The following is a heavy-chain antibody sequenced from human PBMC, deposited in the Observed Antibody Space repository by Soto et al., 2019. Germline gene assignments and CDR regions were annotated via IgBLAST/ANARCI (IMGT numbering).Heavy chain of an antibody. D-gene: IGHD1-26*01. CDR1: GFIFSNYV. CDR3: AKRPRALLTFDY. J-gene: IGHJ4*02. V-gene: IGHV3-23*04. Sequence: EVQLVDSGGGLVQPGGSLRLSCAASGFIFSNYVMSWVRQAPGKGLEWVSSISDSCGTSYYADSVKGRFTISRDNSKNTLYLQMNTLRAEDRAIYYCAKRPRALLTFDYWGQGTLVTVSS. CDR2: ISDSCGTS.